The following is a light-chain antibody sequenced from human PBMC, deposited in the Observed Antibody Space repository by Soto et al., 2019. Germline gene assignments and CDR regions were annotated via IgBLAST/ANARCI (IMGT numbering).Light chain of an antibody. CDR3: RSYTSSSTYV. Sequence: QSVLTQPDSVPGSPGQSITISGTGTSRYVGGYNYFSWLQQHPGKAPKLMIYDFSNRPSGVSNRFSGSKSGNTASLTISGLQAEDEADYYGRSYTSSSTYVFGTGTKVTVL. CDR2: DFS. V-gene: IGLV2-14*03. J-gene: IGLJ1*01. CDR1: SRYVGGYNY.